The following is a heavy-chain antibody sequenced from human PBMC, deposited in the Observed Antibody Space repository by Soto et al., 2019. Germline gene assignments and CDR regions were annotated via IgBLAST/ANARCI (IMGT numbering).Heavy chain of an antibody. J-gene: IGHJ6*02. Sequence: QVQLVESGGGVVRPGRSLRLACEASGFSFSTYGMHWVRQAPGKGLQWVAVIWYDGTNAYYADSVKGRFTISRDNSKDTLNLEMNNLRAEDTAVYYCARVEAPLIHSDHYYYGMDVWGQGTTVTV. CDR2: IWYDGTNA. V-gene: IGHV3-33*01. CDR1: GFSFSTYG. D-gene: IGHD5-18*01. CDR3: ARVEAPLIHSDHYYYGMDV.